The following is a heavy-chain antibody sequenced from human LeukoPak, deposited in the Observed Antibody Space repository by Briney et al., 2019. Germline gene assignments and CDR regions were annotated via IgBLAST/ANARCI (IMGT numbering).Heavy chain of an antibody. V-gene: IGHV4-59*08. D-gene: IGHD3-9*01. J-gene: IGHJ4*02. Sequence: SETLSLTCTVSGGSISSYYWSWIRQPPGKGLEWIGYIYYSGSTNYNPSLKSRVTISVDTSKNQFSLKLSSVTAADTAVYCCARHFEADFYFDYWGQGTLVTVSS. CDR3: ARHFEADFYFDY. CDR1: GGSISSYY. CDR2: IYYSGST.